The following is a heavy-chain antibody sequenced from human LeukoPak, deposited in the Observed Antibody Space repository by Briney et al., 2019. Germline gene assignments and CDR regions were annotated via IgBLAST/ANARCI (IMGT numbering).Heavy chain of an antibody. J-gene: IGHJ4*02. D-gene: IGHD6-13*01. CDR1: GGSISSGDYY. CDR2: IYYSGST. CDR3: ARDYSSSWYFDY. Sequence: PSETLSLTCTVSGGSISSGDYYWSWIRQPPGKGLEWIGYIYYSGSTYYNPSLKSRVTISVDTSKNQFSLKLSSVTAADTAVYYCARDYSSSWYFDYWGQGTLVTVSS. V-gene: IGHV4-61*08.